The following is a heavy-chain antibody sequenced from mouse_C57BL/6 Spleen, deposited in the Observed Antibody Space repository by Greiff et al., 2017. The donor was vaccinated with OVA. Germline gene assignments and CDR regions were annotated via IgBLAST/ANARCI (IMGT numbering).Heavy chain of an antibody. CDR2: IDPSASYT. CDR1: GYTFTSYW. D-gene: IGHD2-3*01. J-gene: IGHJ3*01. Sequence: QVQLQQPGAELVMPGASVKLSCKASGYTFTSYWMHWVKQRPGQGLEWIGEIDPSASYTNYNQKFKGKSTLTVDKSSSTAYMQLSSLTSEDSAVYYCARLDGSLAYWGQGTLVTVSA. V-gene: IGHV1-69*01. CDR3: ARLDGSLAY.